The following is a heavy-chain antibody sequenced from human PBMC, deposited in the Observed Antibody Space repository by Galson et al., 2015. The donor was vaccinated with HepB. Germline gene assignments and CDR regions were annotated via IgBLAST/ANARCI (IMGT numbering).Heavy chain of an antibody. J-gene: IGHJ3*02. Sequence: SLRLSCAASGFTVSINHMTWVRQAPGKGLEWVSTLYGGGSIYYADSVKGRFTISRDNSKNTLHLQMNSLRAEDTAVHYCTRGNLLNTLRLDAFDIWGQGTMVTVSS. D-gene: IGHD3-16*01. V-gene: IGHV3-53*01. CDR3: TRGNLLNTLRLDAFDI. CDR1: GFTVSINH. CDR2: LYGGGSI.